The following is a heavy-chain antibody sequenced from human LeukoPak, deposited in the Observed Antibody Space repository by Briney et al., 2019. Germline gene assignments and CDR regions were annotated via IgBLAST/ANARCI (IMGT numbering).Heavy chain of an antibody. CDR2: IHYTGST. CDR1: GGSISSYY. Sequence: SETLSLTCTVSGGSISSYYWSWIRQSPGKGLECIGYIHYTGSTNYNPSLKSRVTISVETSKNQFSLKLSSVTAADTAVYYCARSGSSGYPRGDFDYWGQGTLVTVSS. J-gene: IGHJ4*02. CDR3: ARSGSSGYPRGDFDY. D-gene: IGHD3-22*01. V-gene: IGHV4-59*01.